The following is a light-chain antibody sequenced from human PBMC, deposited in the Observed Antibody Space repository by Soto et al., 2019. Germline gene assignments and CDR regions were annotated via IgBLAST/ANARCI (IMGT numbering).Light chain of an antibody. Sequence: ALTQPRSVSGSPGQSVTISCTGTSSNVGVYNYVSWYQQHPGKAPKLMIYDVSKRPSGVPDRFSGSKSGNTASLTISGLQAEDEADYYCCSYAGSYVFGTGTKVTV. CDR1: SSNVGVYNY. V-gene: IGLV2-11*01. J-gene: IGLJ1*01. CDR3: CSYAGSYV. CDR2: DVS.